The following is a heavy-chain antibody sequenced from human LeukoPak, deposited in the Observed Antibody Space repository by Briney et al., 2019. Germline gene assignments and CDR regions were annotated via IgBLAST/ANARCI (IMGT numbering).Heavy chain of an antibody. Sequence: PGGSLRLSCAASGFTFSSYSMSWVRQAPGKGLEWVSAISSSGGSTDYTDSVKGRSTIFRDNAKNTLYLQMNSLRAEDTAVYYCVRDLGGRSGHWGQGTLVTVSS. D-gene: IGHD1-26*01. CDR3: VRDLGGRSGH. V-gene: IGHV3-23*01. CDR1: GFTFSSYS. CDR2: ISSSGGST. J-gene: IGHJ4*02.